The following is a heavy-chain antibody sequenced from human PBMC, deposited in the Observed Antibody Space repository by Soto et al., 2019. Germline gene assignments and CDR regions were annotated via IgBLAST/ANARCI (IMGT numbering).Heavy chain of an antibody. Sequence: SETLSLTCTVSGGSINSSDYFWTWIRQSPGKGLEWMGYIFYTGTTYSTPSLKSRLIMSIDTSKNQFSLRLTSVTAADTAVYYCARQVPAAIRLGWFDPWGQGTLVTVSS. CDR3: ARQVPAAIRLGWFDP. V-gene: IGHV4-30-4*01. D-gene: IGHD2-2*02. CDR1: GGSINSSDYF. J-gene: IGHJ5*02. CDR2: IFYTGTT.